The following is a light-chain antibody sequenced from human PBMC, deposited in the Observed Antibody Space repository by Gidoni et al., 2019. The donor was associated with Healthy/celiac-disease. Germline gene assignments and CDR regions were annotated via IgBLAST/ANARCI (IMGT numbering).Light chain of an antibody. CDR2: YDS. Sequence: SYVLTQPPSVSVAPGKTARITCGGNNIGSKSVHWYQQKPGQAPVLVIYYDSDRPSGIPERFSVSNSGNTATLTISRVEAGDEADYYCQVWDSSSDHPSYVFGTGTKVTVL. CDR3: QVWDSSSDHPSYV. V-gene: IGLV3-21*04. J-gene: IGLJ1*01. CDR1: NIGSKS.